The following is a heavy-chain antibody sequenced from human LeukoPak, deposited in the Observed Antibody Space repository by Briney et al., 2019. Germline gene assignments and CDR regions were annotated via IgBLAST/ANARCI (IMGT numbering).Heavy chain of an antibody. CDR2: ISGSGGST. Sequence: GGSLRLSCAASGFRFSDAWMSWVRQAPGKGLEWVSAISGSGGSTYYADSVKGRFSISRDNSKNTLYLQMNSLRAEDTAKYYCAKHYGDYYYYYMDVWGKGTTVTVSS. CDR3: AKHYGDYYYYYMDV. CDR1: GFRFSDAW. J-gene: IGHJ6*03. D-gene: IGHD4-17*01. V-gene: IGHV3-23*01.